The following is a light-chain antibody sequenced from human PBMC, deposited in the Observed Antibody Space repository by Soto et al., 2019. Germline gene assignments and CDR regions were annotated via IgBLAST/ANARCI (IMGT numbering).Light chain of an antibody. Sequence: DIQITQSPSSVSASIGDRVTITCRASQNIRFWLAWYQQKPGKAPKPLIYAASSLHVGVPSRFSGSGSGTDFTLTIISLQPEDFATYYCQQAHSFPLTFGGGTKVDIK. J-gene: IGKJ4*01. V-gene: IGKV1-12*01. CDR2: AAS. CDR3: QQAHSFPLT. CDR1: QNIRFW.